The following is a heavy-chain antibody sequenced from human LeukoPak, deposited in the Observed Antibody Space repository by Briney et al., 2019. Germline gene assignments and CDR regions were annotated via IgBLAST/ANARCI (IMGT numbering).Heavy chain of an antibody. Sequence: GGSLRLSCAASGFTFSSYAMHWVRQAPGKGLEWVGVIPYDGSNKYYADSVKGRFTISRDNSKNTLYLQMNSLRAEDTAVYYCARDLYAGIIDWYYFDYWGQGTLVTVSS. CDR1: GFTFSSYA. CDR3: ARDLYAGIIDWYYFDY. V-gene: IGHV3-30-3*01. D-gene: IGHD4-23*01. CDR2: IPYDGSNK. J-gene: IGHJ4*02.